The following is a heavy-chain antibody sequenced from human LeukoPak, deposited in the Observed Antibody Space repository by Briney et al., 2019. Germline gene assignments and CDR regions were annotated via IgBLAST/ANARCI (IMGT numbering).Heavy chain of an antibody. CDR2: ISSSSSYI. CDR3: ARSIAAAAPDY. J-gene: IGHJ4*02. D-gene: IGHD6-13*01. V-gene: IGHV3-21*01. CDR1: GFTFSSYS. Sequence: GGSLRLSCAASGFTFSSYSMNWVRQAPGKGLEWVSSISSSSSYIYYADSVKGRFTISRDNAKNSLYLQMNSLGAEDTAVYYCARSIAAAAPDYWGQGTLVTVSS.